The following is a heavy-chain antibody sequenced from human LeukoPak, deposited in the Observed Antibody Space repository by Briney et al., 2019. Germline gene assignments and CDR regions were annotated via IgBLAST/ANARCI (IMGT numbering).Heavy chain of an antibody. D-gene: IGHD3-16*01. CDR1: AGSISSYF. J-gene: IGHJ6*02. CDR2: LYSSGST. Sequence: SSETLSLTCTVSAGSISSYFWRWRRQPPGKGLGWLGYLYSSGSTNYNRSLKRRVTISVDTSKNQFSPKLRSVTAADTAVYYCARVDEGGYYYYGMDVWGQGTTVTVSS. V-gene: IGHV4-59*01. CDR3: ARVDEGGYYYYGMDV.